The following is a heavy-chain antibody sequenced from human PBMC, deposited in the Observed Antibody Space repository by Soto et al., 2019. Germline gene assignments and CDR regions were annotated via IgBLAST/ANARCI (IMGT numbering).Heavy chain of an antibody. CDR2: TSYDGSDK. CDR3: ARWGTTGGLDV. J-gene: IGHJ4*02. V-gene: IGHV3-30*19. D-gene: IGHD3-16*01. Sequence: QVQLVESGGGVVQPGTSLRVSCVGSGFTFRSYVIHWVRQAPGKGLEWVALTSYDGSDKYYDDSVRGRFTISRDNSRNTVDLQMDSMRLEDTALYYCARWGTTGGLDVWCKGTLVSVSS. CDR1: GFTFRSYV.